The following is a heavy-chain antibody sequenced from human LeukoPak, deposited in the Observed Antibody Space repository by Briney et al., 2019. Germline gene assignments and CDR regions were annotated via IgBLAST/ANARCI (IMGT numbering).Heavy chain of an antibody. Sequence: GGSLRLSCAASGFTFSGSAMHWVRQASGKGLEWVGRIRSKANSYATAYAASVKGRFTISRDDSKNTAYLQMNSLKTEDTAVYYCTRDRYYYDSSGYAYYFDYWGQGTLVTVSS. CDR2: IRSKANSYAT. D-gene: IGHD3-22*01. CDR3: TRDRYYYDSSGYAYYFDY. J-gene: IGHJ4*02. CDR1: GFTFSGSA. V-gene: IGHV3-73*01.